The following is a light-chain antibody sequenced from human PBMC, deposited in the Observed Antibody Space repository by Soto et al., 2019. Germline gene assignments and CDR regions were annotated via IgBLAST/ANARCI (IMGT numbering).Light chain of an antibody. CDR3: QVWGSSSDFLYV. CDR1: NIGSKS. J-gene: IGLJ1*01. V-gene: IGLV3-21*02. Sequence: SYELTQPPSVSVAPGQTARITCGGNNIGSKSVHWYQQKPDQAPVLVVYDDSDRPSGIPERFSGSNSGNTATLTIRRVEAGDEADYYCQVWGSSSDFLYVFGTGTKLTVL. CDR2: DDS.